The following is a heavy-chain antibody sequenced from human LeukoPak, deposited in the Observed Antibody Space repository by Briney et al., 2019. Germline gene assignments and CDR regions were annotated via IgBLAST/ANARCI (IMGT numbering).Heavy chain of an antibody. D-gene: IGHD3-10*01. V-gene: IGHV4-59*11. Sequence: PSETLSLTCTVSGGSISSHYWSWIRQPPGKGLEWIGYIHYIGTTNYNPSLKSRVTISVDTSKNQFSLKLISVTAADTAVYYCARSAYFGSAFDYWGQGTLVTVSS. CDR2: IHYIGTT. CDR3: ARSAYFGSAFDY. CDR1: GGSISSHY. J-gene: IGHJ4*02.